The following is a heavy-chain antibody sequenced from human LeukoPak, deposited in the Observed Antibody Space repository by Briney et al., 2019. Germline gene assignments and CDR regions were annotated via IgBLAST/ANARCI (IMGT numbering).Heavy chain of an antibody. V-gene: IGHV1-69*06. Sequence: GASVKVSCKASGGTFSSYAISWVRQAPGQGLEWMGGIIPIFGTANYAQKFQGRVTITADKSTSTAYMELSSLRSEDTAVYYCARYSALPPLDITMARGWPHYYYYYMDVWGKGTTVTVSS. CDR1: GGTFSSYA. CDR3: ARYSALPPLDITMARGWPHYYYYYMDV. D-gene: IGHD3-10*01. CDR2: IIPIFGTA. J-gene: IGHJ6*03.